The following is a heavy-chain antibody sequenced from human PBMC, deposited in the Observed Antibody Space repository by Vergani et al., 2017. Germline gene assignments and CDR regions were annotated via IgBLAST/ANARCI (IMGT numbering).Heavy chain of an antibody. Sequence: EVQLVQSGAEVKKPGESLKISCKGSGHSFTSYWIGWVRQMPGKGLEWMGIIYPGDSDTRYSPSVQGQVTISADKSISTAYLQWSSLKASETDMSYCAGPRSYSSSDGWAFDIWGQGTMVTVSS. CDR3: AGPRSYSSSDGWAFDI. V-gene: IGHV5-51*01. CDR2: IYPGDSDT. D-gene: IGHD6-13*01. J-gene: IGHJ3*02. CDR1: GHSFTSYW.